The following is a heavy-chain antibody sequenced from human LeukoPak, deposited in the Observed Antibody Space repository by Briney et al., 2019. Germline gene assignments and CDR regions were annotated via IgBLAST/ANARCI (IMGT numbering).Heavy chain of an antibody. J-gene: IGHJ4*02. CDR2: ISGGSITI. CDR3: VRVKSSAFDY. V-gene: IGHV3-48*02. D-gene: IGHD3-3*02. Sequence: GGSLRLSCAASGFTFHEHDMHWVRQVPGKGLEWLSYISGGSITIYYADSVKGRFSISRDNAKNSLYLQMNSLRDEDTAVYYCVRVKSSAFDYWGQGTLVTVSS. CDR1: GFTFHEHD.